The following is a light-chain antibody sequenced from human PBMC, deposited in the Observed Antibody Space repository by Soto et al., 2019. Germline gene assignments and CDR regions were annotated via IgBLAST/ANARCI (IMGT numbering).Light chain of an antibody. CDR3: QQYGSSPPWT. V-gene: IGKV3-20*01. Sequence: EIVMTQSPATLSVSPGERVTLSCRASQSVSSYLAWYQQKPGQAPRLLIYGASSRATGIPDRFSGSGSGTDFTLTISRLEPEDFAVYYCQQYGSSPPWTFGQGTKVDI. CDR2: GAS. J-gene: IGKJ1*01. CDR1: QSVSSY.